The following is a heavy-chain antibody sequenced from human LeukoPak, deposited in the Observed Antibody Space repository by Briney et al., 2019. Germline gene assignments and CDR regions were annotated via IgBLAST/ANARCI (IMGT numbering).Heavy chain of an antibody. CDR3: TRHGDYSSVDY. J-gene: IGHJ4*02. CDR1: GFTFSGSA. Sequence: GGSLRLSCAASGFTFSGSAMHWVRQASGKGLEWVGRIRSKANSYATAYAASVKGRFTISRDDSKDTAYLQMNSLKTEDTAVYYCTRHGDYSSVDYWGQGTLVTVSP. CDR2: IRSKANSYAT. D-gene: IGHD6-25*01. V-gene: IGHV3-73*01.